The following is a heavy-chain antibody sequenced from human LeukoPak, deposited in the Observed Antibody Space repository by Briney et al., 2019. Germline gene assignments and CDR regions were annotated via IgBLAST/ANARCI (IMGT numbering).Heavy chain of an antibody. CDR2: INPSGETT. CDR1: GYTFSMYY. CDR3: ARGGDYGDYFAY. Sequence: ASVNLSPKASGYTFSMYYMHWVRQAPGQGLEWMGIINPSGETTAYAQRFQGRVTMTSDTSTNTLYMELSSLRSEDTAVYYCARGGDYGDYFAYWGQ. D-gene: IGHD4-17*01. V-gene: IGHV1-46*01. J-gene: IGHJ4*01.